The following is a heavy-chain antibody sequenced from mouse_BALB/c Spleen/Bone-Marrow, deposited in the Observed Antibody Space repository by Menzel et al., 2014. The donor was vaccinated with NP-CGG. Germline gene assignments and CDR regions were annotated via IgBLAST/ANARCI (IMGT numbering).Heavy chain of an antibody. J-gene: IGHJ3*01. V-gene: IGHV5-17*02. D-gene: IGHD2-1*01. Sequence: EVQLVESGGGVVQPGGSRKLSCAASGFAFXSFGMHWVRQAPEKGLEWVAYISSGSNTIYYADTVKGRFTISRDNPKNTLFLQMTSLRSEDTAMYYCARFGNYVTYWGQGTLVTVSA. CDR2: ISSGSNTI. CDR3: ARFGNYVTY. CDR1: GFAFXSFG.